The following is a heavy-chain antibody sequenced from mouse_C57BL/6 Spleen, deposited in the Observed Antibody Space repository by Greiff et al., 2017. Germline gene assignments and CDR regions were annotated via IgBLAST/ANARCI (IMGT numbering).Heavy chain of an antibody. CDR1: GFTFNTYA. J-gene: IGHJ2*01. D-gene: IGHD1-1*01. CDR2: IRSKSSNYAT. V-gene: IGHV10-3*01. CDR3: VRGSYYYGSSYYFDY. Sequence: DVMLVESGGGLVQPKGSLKLSCAASGFTFNTYAMHWVRQAPGKGLEWVARIRSKSSNYATYYADSVKDRFTISRDDSQSMLYLQMNNLKTEDTAMYYCVRGSYYYGSSYYFDYWGQGTTLTVSS.